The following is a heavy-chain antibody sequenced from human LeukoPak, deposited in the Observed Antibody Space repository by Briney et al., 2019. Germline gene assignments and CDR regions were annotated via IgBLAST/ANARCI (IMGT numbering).Heavy chain of an antibody. CDR2: ISSSGNNI. J-gene: IGHJ4*02. Sequence: QPGGSLRLSCAASGFTFDTYEMNWVRQAPGKGLEWVSYISSSGNNIYYADSVKGRFTISRDNAQNSLYLHMNSLRAEDTAVYFCARVLTAVTTMDYWGQGTLVTVSS. CDR1: GFTFDTYE. V-gene: IGHV3-48*03. D-gene: IGHD4-17*01. CDR3: ARVLTAVTTMDY.